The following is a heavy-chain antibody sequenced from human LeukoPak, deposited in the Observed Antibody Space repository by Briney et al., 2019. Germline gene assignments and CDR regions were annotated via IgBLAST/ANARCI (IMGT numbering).Heavy chain of an antibody. V-gene: IGHV4-59*08. CDR2: IYYSGST. CDR1: GGSFSGYY. J-gene: IGHJ5*02. Sequence: SETLSLTCAVYGGSFSGYYWSWIRQPPGKGLEWIGYIYYSGSTNYNPSLKSRVTISVDTSKNQFSLKLSSVTAADPAVHYCARHTDYGDYNWFYPWGQGTLVTVSS. CDR3: ARHTDYGDYNWFYP. D-gene: IGHD4-17*01.